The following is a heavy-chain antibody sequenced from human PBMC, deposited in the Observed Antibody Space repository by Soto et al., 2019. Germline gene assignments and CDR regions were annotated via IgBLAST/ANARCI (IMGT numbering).Heavy chain of an antibody. CDR3: ASARRVAVAGSGWGYCYYYYGMDV. CDR1: GYTFTSYG. CDR2: ISAYNGNT. Sequence: ASVKVSCKASGYTFTSYGISWVLQAPGQGLEWMGWISAYNGNTNYAQKLQGRVTMTTDTSTSTAYMELRSLRSDDTAVYYCASARRVAVAGSGWGYCYYYYGMDVWGQGTTVTVSS. J-gene: IGHJ6*02. D-gene: IGHD6-19*01. V-gene: IGHV1-18*01.